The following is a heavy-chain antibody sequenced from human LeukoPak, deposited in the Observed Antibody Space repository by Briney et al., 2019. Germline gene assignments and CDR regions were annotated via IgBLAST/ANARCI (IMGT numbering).Heavy chain of an antibody. CDR1: GGSISSSSYY. CDR2: IYYSGST. D-gene: IGHD6-13*01. Sequence: SETMSLTCTVSGGSISSSSYYWGWIRQPPGKGLEWIGSIYYSGSTYYNPSLKSRVTISVDTSKNQFSLKLSSVTAADTAVYYCARHPKAAAGPWYFDYWGQGTLVTVSS. V-gene: IGHV4-39*01. CDR3: ARHPKAAAGPWYFDY. J-gene: IGHJ4*02.